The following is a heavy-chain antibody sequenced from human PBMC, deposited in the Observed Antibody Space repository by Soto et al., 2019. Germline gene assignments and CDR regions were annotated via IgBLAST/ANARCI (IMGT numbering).Heavy chain of an antibody. D-gene: IGHD2-2*01. CDR2: IWYDGSNK. CDR3: ASEPQYPSYCSSTSCYGDYFDY. CDR1: GFTFSSYG. J-gene: IGHJ4*02. V-gene: IGHV3-33*01. Sequence: QVQLVESGGGVVQPGRSLRLSCAASGFTFSSYGMHWVRQAPGKGLEWVAVIWYDGSNKYYADSVKGRFTISRDNSKNTLYLQRNSLGAEDTAVYYCASEPQYPSYCSSTSCYGDYFDYWGQGTMVNVSS.